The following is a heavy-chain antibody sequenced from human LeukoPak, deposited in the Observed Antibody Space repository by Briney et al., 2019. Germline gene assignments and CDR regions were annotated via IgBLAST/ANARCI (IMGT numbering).Heavy chain of an antibody. D-gene: IGHD3-16*02. CDR2: IYTSGST. CDR3: ARHRSKIGIDS. V-gene: IGHV4-4*07. J-gene: IGHJ4*02. Sequence: SETLSLTCTVSGGSISIYYWSWIRQPAGKGLEWIGRIYTSGSTNYTPSLKSRVTMSVDTSKNQFSLKLSSVTAADTAVYYCARHRSKIGIDSWGQGTLVTVSS. CDR1: GGSISIYY.